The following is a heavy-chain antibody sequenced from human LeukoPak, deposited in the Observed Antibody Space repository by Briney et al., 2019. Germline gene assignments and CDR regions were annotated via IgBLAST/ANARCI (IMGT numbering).Heavy chain of an antibody. CDR2: IGGSGGTT. CDR1: GFTFSSYG. J-gene: IGHJ4*02. CDR3: AKDVYLQTFAY. Sequence: GGSLRLSCAASGFTFSSYGMSWVRQAPGKGLEWVSAIGGSGGTTYYADSVRGRFTITRDNSKTTLYLQMNSLRDEDTAVYYCAKDVYLQTFAYWGQGTLVSVSS. D-gene: IGHD3-16*01. V-gene: IGHV3-23*01.